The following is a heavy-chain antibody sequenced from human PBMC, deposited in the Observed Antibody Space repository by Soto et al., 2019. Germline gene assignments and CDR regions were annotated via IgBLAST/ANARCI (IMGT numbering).Heavy chain of an antibody. J-gene: IGHJ4*02. V-gene: IGHV4-30-4*01. CDR1: GGSISSGDYY. D-gene: IGHD6-13*01. Sequence: QVQLQESGPGLVKPSQTLSLTCTVSGGSISSGDYYWSWIRQPPGKGLEWIGSIYYSGSTYYNPSLKXRXTXSXXASKNQFSLKLNSVTAADTAVYYCASRHSSPYFDYWGQGTLVTVSS. CDR3: ASRHSSPYFDY. CDR2: IYYSGST.